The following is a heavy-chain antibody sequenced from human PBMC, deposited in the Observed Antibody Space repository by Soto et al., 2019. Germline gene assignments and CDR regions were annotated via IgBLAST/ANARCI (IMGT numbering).Heavy chain of an antibody. D-gene: IGHD3-10*01. Sequence: QVQLVQSGAEVKKPGASVKVSCKASGYTFTRYDINWVRQATGQGLEWMGWMNPNSGNTGYAQKFQGRVTMTRNTSISTAYMELSSLRSEDTAVYYCARARYYYGSGSYYRFDPWGQGTLVTVSS. CDR1: GYTFTRYD. CDR3: ARARYYYGSGSYYRFDP. CDR2: MNPNSGNT. J-gene: IGHJ5*02. V-gene: IGHV1-8*01.